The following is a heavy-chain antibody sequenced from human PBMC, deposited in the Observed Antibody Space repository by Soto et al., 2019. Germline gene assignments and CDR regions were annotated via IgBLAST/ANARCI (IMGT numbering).Heavy chain of an antibody. CDR2: IYYDGST. J-gene: IGHJ2*01. CDR1: GGSISYFY. Sequence: QVQLQESGPGLVKPSETLSLTCTVSGGSISYFYWSWIRQPPGKGLEWIGYIYYDGSTNYNPSLNSRVNISVDPSKYQSSLALSSVTAADAAVYYCARHRIAAAAVGYFDLWGRGTLVTVSS. V-gene: IGHV4-59*08. D-gene: IGHD6-13*01. CDR3: ARHRIAAAAVGYFDL.